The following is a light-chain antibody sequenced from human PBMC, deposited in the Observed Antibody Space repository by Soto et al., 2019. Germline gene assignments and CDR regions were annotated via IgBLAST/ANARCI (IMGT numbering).Light chain of an antibody. Sequence: EIVMTQSPATLSVSPGEGATLSCRASQSIRTNLAWFQQKPGQAPRLLIYGASNRATGIPARFSGSGSGTEFALTISSLQSEDFAVYYCQHYNTWPQTFGQGTKVDIK. J-gene: IGKJ1*01. CDR3: QHYNTWPQT. CDR2: GAS. CDR1: QSIRTN. V-gene: IGKV3-15*01.